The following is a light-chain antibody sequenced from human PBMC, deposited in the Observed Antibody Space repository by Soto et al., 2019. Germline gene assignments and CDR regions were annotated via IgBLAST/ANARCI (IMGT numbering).Light chain of an antibody. Sequence: EIVLTQSPGTLSLSPGERATLSCRASQSVSSSYFAWYQQKPRQAPRLLIYGASSIATGIPDTFSGSGSGTDFTLSISRLEPDDFAVYYCQQYGSSPLYTLGQRTKLEIK. CDR2: GAS. CDR3: QQYGSSPLYT. V-gene: IGKV3-20*01. CDR1: QSVSSSY. J-gene: IGKJ2*01.